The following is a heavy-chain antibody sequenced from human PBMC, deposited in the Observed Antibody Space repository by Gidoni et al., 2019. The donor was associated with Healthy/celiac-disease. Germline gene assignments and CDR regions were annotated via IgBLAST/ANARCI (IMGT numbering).Heavy chain of an antibody. J-gene: IGHJ3*02. D-gene: IGHD3-10*01. Sequence: QLQLQESDPGLVKPSETLSLTCTVSGGSISSSSYYWGWIRQPPGKGLEWIGSIYYSGSTYYNPSLKSRVTISVDTSKNQFSLKLSSVTAADTAVYYCVAMVRGVMSAFDIWGQGTMVTVSS. CDR1: GGSISSSSYY. V-gene: IGHV4-39*01. CDR2: IYYSGST. CDR3: VAMVRGVMSAFDI.